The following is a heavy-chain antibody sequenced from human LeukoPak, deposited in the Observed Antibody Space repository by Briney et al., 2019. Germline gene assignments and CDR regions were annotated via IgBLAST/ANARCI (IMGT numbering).Heavy chain of an antibody. D-gene: IGHD1-1*01. CDR2: VSGSGGAT. CDR3: AKTRGGTYKYYMDV. Sequence: GGSLRLSCAASGFTFNNYAMSWVRQAPGMGLEWLSYVSGSGGATYYAASVKGRFTISRDNSKNTVYLQMGSLRAEDTAVYCCAKTRGGTYKYYMDVWGNGTTVTVSS. V-gene: IGHV3-23*01. J-gene: IGHJ6*03. CDR1: GFTFNNYA.